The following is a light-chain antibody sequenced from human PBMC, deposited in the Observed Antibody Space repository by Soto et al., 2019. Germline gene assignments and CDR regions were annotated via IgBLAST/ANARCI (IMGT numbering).Light chain of an antibody. CDR1: QSVSSNY. V-gene: IGKV3-20*01. Sequence: EIVLTQSPGTLSLSPGERATLSCSASQSVSSNYLTWYHQKPGQAPKLLIYGASIRATGVPDRFSGSGSGTDFSLTINRLEPEDFAVYFCQHYVNSPLTFGQGTKVEFK. CDR2: GAS. CDR3: QHYVNSPLT. J-gene: IGKJ1*01.